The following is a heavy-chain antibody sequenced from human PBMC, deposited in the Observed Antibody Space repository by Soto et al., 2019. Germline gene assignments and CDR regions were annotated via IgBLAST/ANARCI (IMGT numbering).Heavy chain of an antibody. Sequence: GGSLRLSCAASGFTFSSYAMHWVRQAPGKGLECVAVISYDGSNKFYRDSVKGRFTISRDNSKNTLYLQINSLRYEDTAVYYCARGDRVDIAVVVGARPGEYGVDVWGQGTTVTVSS. CDR3: ARGDRVDIAVVVGARPGEYGVDV. V-gene: IGHV3-30-3*01. J-gene: IGHJ6*02. CDR1: GFTFSSYA. D-gene: IGHD2-15*01. CDR2: ISYDGSNK.